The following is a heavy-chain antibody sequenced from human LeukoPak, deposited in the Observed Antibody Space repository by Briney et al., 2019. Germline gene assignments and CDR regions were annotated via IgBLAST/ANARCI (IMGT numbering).Heavy chain of an antibody. J-gene: IGHJ6*02. CDR3: AREGMVRGVIEENYHYGMDV. CDR1: GYTFTGYH. D-gene: IGHD3-10*01. Sequence: ASVKVSCKASGYTFTGYHMHWVRQAPGQGLEWMGWINPNSGGTNYAQKFQGRVTMTRDTSISTAYMELSRLRSDDTAVYYCAREGMVRGVIEENYHYGMDVWGQGTTVTVSS. V-gene: IGHV1-2*02. CDR2: INPNSGGT.